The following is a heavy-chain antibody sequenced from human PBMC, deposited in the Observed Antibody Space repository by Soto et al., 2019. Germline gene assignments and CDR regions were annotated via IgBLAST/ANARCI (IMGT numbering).Heavy chain of an antibody. D-gene: IGHD1-26*01. CDR3: ASSSGSYYAFDY. J-gene: IGHJ4*02. CDR1: GFTFSSYG. Sequence: GGSLRLSCAASGFTFSSYGMHWVRQAPGKGLEWVAVIWYDGSNKYYADSVKGRFTISRDNSKNTLYLQMNSLRAEDTAVYYCASSSGSYYAFDYWGQGTLVTVSS. V-gene: IGHV3-33*01. CDR2: IWYDGSNK.